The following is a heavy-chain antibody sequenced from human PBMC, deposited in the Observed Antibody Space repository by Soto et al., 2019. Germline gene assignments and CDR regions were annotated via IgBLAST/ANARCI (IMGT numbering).Heavy chain of an antibody. J-gene: IGHJ4*02. Sequence: GGSLRLSCEVSGFTFSDYYISWIRQAPGKGLEWISYSSNSGTFSRYADSVKGRFSISRDNTKNLLYLQMNSLRAEDTAVYYCARSGDKYNRLDYWGQGTPVTVCS. CDR2: SSNSGTFS. CDR1: GFTFSDYY. CDR3: ARSGDKYNRLDY. D-gene: IGHD2-21*02. V-gene: IGHV3-11*06.